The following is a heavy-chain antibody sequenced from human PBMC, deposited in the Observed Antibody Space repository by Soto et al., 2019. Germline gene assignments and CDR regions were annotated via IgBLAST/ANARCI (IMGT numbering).Heavy chain of an antibody. V-gene: IGHV1-18*01. J-gene: IGHJ3*01. CDR3: ARISARRNDFDV. CDR2: ITPYNGNT. Sequence: QVQLVQPGAEVKNPGASVKVSCQAPNYIFGAFGISWVRQAPGQGLEWMGWITPYNGNTHYAEKFQDRATMTADNSSTTANMEVRRLTSDDTAVYFCARISARRNDFDVLGQGTVVTVSS. CDR1: NYIFGAFG.